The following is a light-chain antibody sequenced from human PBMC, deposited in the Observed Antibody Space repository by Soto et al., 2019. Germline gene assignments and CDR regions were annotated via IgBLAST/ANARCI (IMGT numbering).Light chain of an antibody. Sequence: EVVLTQSPGTLSLSPGERATLSCRASQSVSNNYLAWYQQKPGQAPRLVIFGSSDRATGIPDRFSGSGSGTDFTLTISGLEPEDFAVYYCQQYGSSPPYTFGQGTKLEIK. CDR2: GSS. V-gene: IGKV3-20*01. CDR1: QSVSNNY. CDR3: QQYGSSPPYT. J-gene: IGKJ2*01.